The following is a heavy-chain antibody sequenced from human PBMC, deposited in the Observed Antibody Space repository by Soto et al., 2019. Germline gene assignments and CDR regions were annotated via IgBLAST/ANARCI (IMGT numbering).Heavy chain of an antibody. Sequence: GGSLRLSCAASGFTFRNYWMGWFRQTPDKGLEWVANIKPDGSDKYYVDSVKGRFTISRDNAKNSLFLQMNSLRAEDTAVYYCARENYFDYWGQGTLVTVSS. CDR3: ARENYFDY. CDR2: IKPDGSDK. J-gene: IGHJ4*02. V-gene: IGHV3-7*01. CDR1: GFTFRNYW.